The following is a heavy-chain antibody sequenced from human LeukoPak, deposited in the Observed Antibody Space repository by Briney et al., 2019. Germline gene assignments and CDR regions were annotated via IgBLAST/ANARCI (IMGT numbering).Heavy chain of an antibody. Sequence: GGSLRLSCAASGFTFSSYAMSWVRQAPGKGLEWVSAISGSGGSTYYADSVKGRFTISRDNSKNTLYLQMNGLRAEDTAVYYCAKDLLYLVTTYRSQGTLVTVSS. J-gene: IGHJ4*02. D-gene: IGHD4-17*01. CDR1: GFTFSSYA. CDR2: ISGSGGST. CDR3: AKDLLYLVTTY. V-gene: IGHV3-23*01.